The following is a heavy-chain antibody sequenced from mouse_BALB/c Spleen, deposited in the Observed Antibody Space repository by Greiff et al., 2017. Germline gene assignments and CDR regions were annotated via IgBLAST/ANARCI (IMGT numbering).Heavy chain of an antibody. CDR1: GFTFSSFG. CDR2: ISSSSSTI. V-gene: IGHV5-17*02. CDR3: ARRASYWYFDV. D-gene: IGHD3-1*01. J-gene: IGHJ1*01. Sequence: EVTVVESGGGLVQPGGSRKLSCAASGFTFSSFGMHWVRQAPEKGLEWVAYISSSSSTIYYADTVKGRFTISRDNPKNTLFLQMTSLRSEDTAMYYCARRASYWYFDVWGAGTTVTVSS.